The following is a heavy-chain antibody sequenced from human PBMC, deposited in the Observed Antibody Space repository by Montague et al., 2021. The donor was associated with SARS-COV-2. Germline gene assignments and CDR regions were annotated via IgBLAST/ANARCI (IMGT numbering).Heavy chain of an antibody. D-gene: IGHD3-10*01. V-gene: IGHV3-30*18. Sequence: SLRLSCAASGFTFNHFAMHWVRQAPGKGLEWVAVISYDGSIKYYXXSLGGRFTISRDSSKKTLYLQMNSLSGEDTAVYYCAKNRDIFWFGEGRDSMDVWGQGTTVIVSS. CDR3: AKNRDIFWFGEGRDSMDV. J-gene: IGHJ6*02. CDR1: GFTFNHFA. CDR2: ISYDGSIK.